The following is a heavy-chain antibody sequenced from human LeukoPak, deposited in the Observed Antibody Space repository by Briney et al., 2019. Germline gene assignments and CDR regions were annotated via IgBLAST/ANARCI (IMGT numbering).Heavy chain of an antibody. CDR3: ARGAYYYED. D-gene: IGHD3-22*01. V-gene: IGHV3-7*01. J-gene: IGHJ4*02. CDR2: IKQDGSVK. CDR1: GFTFSKFW. Sequence: GGSLRLSCAVSGFTFSKFWMHWVRQAPGKGLEWVANIKQDGSVKYYADSVKGRFTISRDNAKNSLYLQMNSLRAEDTAVYYCARGAYYYEDWGQGTLVTVSS.